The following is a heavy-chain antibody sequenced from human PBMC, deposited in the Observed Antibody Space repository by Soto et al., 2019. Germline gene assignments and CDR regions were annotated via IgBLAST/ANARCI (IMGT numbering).Heavy chain of an antibody. Sequence: QVQLVESGGGVVQPGRSLRLSCAASGFTFSGYGMHWVRQAPGKGLEWVAAISNDGVNTQYADSVKARFTISRDNSQSTLELQMNSLRVEATAVYFCAKDRRSEHRSGWPQGHWGPGTLVSVSS. CDR1: GFTFSGYG. V-gene: IGHV3-30*18. CDR2: ISNDGVNT. CDR3: AKDRRSEHRSGWPQGH. D-gene: IGHD6-19*01. J-gene: IGHJ4*02.